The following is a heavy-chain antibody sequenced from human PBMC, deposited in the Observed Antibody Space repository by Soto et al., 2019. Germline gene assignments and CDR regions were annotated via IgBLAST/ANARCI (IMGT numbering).Heavy chain of an antibody. CDR3: ARDIDAAATDY. D-gene: IGHD6-25*01. J-gene: IGHJ4*02. V-gene: IGHV4-39*02. Sequence: QLQLQESGPGLVKPSETLSLTCTVSGGSISSSSYYWGWIRQPPGKGLEWIGSIYYSGSTYYNPSLKSRVTISVDTSKNQFSLKLSSVTAADTAVYYCARDIDAAATDYWGQGTLVTVSS. CDR2: IYYSGST. CDR1: GGSISSSSYY.